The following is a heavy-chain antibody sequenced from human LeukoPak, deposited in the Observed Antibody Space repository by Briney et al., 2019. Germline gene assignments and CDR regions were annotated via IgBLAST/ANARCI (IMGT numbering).Heavy chain of an antibody. V-gene: IGHV1-69*05. CDR1: GGTFSSYI. J-gene: IGHJ6*03. Sequence: SVKVSCKASGGTFSSYIISWVRQAPGQGLEWMGRLIPVFHTPKYAQKFQGRVTITTDASTNTAYMELSSLRSEDTAVYYCARVGSGTYIDNFYTDVWGKGTTVIVSS. CDR3: ARVGSGTYIDNFYTDV. D-gene: IGHD1-1*01. CDR2: LIPVFHTP.